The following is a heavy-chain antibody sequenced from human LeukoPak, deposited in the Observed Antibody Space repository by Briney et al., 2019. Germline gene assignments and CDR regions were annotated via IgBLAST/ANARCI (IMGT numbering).Heavy chain of an antibody. V-gene: IGHV1-18*01. CDR2: ISTYNGNT. J-gene: IGHJ4*02. CDR3: ARDRFSSGCDY. CDR1: GYTFSSYG. D-gene: IGHD6-19*01. Sequence: ASVKVSCKASGYTFSSYGITWVRQAPGQGLEWMGWISTYNGNTNYAQKLHGRVTMTTDTSTSTAYMEPRSLRSDDTAVYYCARDRFSSGCDYWGQGTLVTVSS.